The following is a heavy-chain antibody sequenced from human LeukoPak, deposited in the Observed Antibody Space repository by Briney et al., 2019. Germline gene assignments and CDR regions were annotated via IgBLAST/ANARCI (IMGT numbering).Heavy chain of an antibody. D-gene: IGHD5/OR15-5a*01. CDR3: ARAKVSPGHDAFDI. CDR2: ISSSSSYI. V-gene: IGHV3-21*01. CDR1: GFTFSSYS. J-gene: IGHJ3*02. Sequence: GGSLRLSCAASGFTFSSYSMNWARQAPGKGLEWVSSISSSSSYIYYADSVKGRFTISRDNAKNSLYLQMNSLRAEDTAVYYCARAKVSPGHDAFDIWGQGTMVTVSS.